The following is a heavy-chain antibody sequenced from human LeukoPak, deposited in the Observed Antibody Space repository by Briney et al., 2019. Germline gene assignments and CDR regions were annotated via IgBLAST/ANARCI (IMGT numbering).Heavy chain of an antibody. D-gene: IGHD4-11*01. Sequence: SEALSLTCTVSGGSISSGGYYWSWIRQPPGKGLEWIGYIYHSGSTYYNPSLKSRVTISVDRSKNQFSLKLSSVTAADTAVYYCARGTMTTVTTDYYYYMDVWGKGTTVTVSS. V-gene: IGHV4-30-2*01. J-gene: IGHJ6*03. CDR2: IYHSGST. CDR1: GGSISSGGYY. CDR3: ARGTMTTVTTDYYYYMDV.